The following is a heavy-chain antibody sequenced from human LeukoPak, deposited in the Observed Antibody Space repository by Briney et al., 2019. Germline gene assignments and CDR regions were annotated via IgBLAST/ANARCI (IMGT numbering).Heavy chain of an antibody. J-gene: IGHJ4*02. CDR3: ASLTGY. V-gene: IGHV4-34*01. CDR1: GGSFSGYY. CDR2: INHSGST. Sequence: SETLSLTCAVYGGSFSGYYWSWIRQPPGKGLEWIGEINHSGSTNYNPSLKSRVTISVDTSKNQSSLKLSSVTAADTAVYYCASLTGYWGQGTLVTVSS. D-gene: IGHD7-27*01.